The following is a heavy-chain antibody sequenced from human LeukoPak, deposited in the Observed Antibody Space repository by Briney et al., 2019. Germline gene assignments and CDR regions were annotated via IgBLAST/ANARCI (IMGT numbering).Heavy chain of an antibody. CDR2: IWYDGSNK. Sequence: GGSLRLSCAASGFTFSSYVMHWVRQAPGKGLEWVAVIWYDGSNKYYADSVKGRFTISRDNSKNTLYLQMNSLRAEDTAVYYCARQKTPVITTFDYWGQGTLVTVSS. V-gene: IGHV3-33*01. CDR1: GFTFSSYV. CDR3: ARQKTPVITTFDY. J-gene: IGHJ4*02. D-gene: IGHD3-10*01.